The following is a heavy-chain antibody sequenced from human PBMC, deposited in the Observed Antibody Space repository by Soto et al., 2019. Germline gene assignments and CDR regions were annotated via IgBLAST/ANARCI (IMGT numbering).Heavy chain of an antibody. J-gene: IGHJ4*02. CDR3: AMGDFES. CDR2: VFADGST. V-gene: IGHV3-53*01. Sequence: EVQLVESGGGLIQPGGSLRLSCAASGLTVSTNYMSWVRQAPGKGLEWVAIVFADGSTYHADSVKGRFTVSRDNSKNTVDLQMNSLSNDDTAVYYCAMGDFESWGQGTLVTVSS. D-gene: IGHD3-16*01. CDR1: GLTVSTNY.